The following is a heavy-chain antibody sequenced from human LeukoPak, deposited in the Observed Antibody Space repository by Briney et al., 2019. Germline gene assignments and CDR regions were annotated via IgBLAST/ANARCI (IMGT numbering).Heavy chain of an antibody. Sequence: PGGSLRLSCAASGFTFSGSATHWVRQASGKGLEWVGRIRSKANSYATAYAASVKGRFTISRDDSKSTAYLQMNSLKTEDTAVYYCATGRGSGWYGGVYFDYWGQGTLVTVSS. V-gene: IGHV3-73*01. D-gene: IGHD6-19*01. CDR1: GFTFSGSA. CDR2: IRSKANSYAT. J-gene: IGHJ4*02. CDR3: ATGRGSGWYGGVYFDY.